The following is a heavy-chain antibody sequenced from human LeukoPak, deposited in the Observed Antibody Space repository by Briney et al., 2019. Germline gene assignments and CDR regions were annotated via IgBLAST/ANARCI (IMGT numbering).Heavy chain of an antibody. J-gene: IGHJ4*02. CDR3: VTQTASWTFEY. CDR2: IYSGGST. CDR1: GFAVRNNY. V-gene: IGHV3-53*01. Sequence: GGSLRLSCAASGFAVRNNYMSWVRQAPGKGLEWVSVIYSGGSTNYADSVKGRFTISRDNSKNTLYLQMNSLRAEDTAVYYCVTQTASWTFEYWGQGTLVTVSS. D-gene: IGHD2-2*01.